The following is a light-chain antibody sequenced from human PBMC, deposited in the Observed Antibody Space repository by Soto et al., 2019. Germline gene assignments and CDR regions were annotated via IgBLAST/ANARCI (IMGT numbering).Light chain of an antibody. CDR2: GAS. Sequence: EIVMTQSPATLSVSPGQRATLSCRASQSVSSNLALYQQKPGQAPRLLIYGASTRATGIPAWFSGSGSGTEFTLTISSLQSEDFAVYYCQQYNNWPRTFGQGTKVDIK. J-gene: IGKJ1*01. CDR3: QQYNNWPRT. CDR1: QSVSSN. V-gene: IGKV3-15*01.